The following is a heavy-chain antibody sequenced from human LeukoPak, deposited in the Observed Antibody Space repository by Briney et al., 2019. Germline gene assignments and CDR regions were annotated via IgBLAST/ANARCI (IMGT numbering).Heavy chain of an antibody. CDR3: ARDRYYYDSSGYRAGPVYDY. D-gene: IGHD3-22*01. V-gene: IGHV3-53*01. J-gene: IGHJ4*02. Sequence: GGSLRLSCAASEFSVGSNYMTWVRQAPGKGLEWVSLIYSGGSTYYADSVKGRFTISRDNSKNTLYLQMNSLRAEDTAVYYCARDRYYYDSSGYRAGPVYDYWGQGTLVTVSS. CDR1: EFSVGSNY. CDR2: IYSGGST.